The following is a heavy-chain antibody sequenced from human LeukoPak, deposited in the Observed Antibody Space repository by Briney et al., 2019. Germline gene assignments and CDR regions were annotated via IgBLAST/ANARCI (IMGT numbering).Heavy chain of an antibody. CDR3: ARGTWIQLWLIDY. CDR2: ISSSSSVI. D-gene: IGHD5-18*01. V-gene: IGHV3-48*01. Sequence: PGGTLRLSCAASGFTFSSYGMSWVRQAPGKGLEWVSYISSSSSVIYYADSVKGRFTISRDNAKNSLYLQMNSLRAEDTAVYYCARGTWIQLWLIDYWGQGTLVTVSS. CDR1: GFTFSSYG. J-gene: IGHJ4*02.